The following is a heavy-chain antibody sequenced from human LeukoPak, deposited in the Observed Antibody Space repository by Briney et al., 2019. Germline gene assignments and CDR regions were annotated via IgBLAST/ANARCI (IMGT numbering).Heavy chain of an antibody. D-gene: IGHD3-22*01. Sequence: GPALVKPTQTLTLTCTFSGFSLSTMGMCVNWVRQPPGKALEWLARIDWDDDKYYSTSLKTRLTISKDTSKNQVVLTMTNMDPVDTATYYCARIAKKNYYDSSGSFDYWGQGTLVTVSS. V-gene: IGHV2-70*11. CDR1: GFSLSTMGMC. CDR3: ARIAKKNYYDSSGSFDY. CDR2: IDWDDDK. J-gene: IGHJ4*02.